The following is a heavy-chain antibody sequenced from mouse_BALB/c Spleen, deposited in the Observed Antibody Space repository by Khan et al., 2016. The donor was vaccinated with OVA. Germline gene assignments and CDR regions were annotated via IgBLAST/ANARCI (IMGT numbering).Heavy chain of an antibody. Sequence: EVQRVESGGGLVKPGGSLKLSCAASGFTFSTFAMSWVRQTPEKRLEWVATISSDGDYTYYPDNVTGRFTISRDNAKHTLYLQMSSLRSEDTAMYYCARSPYGNFAYWGQGTLVTVSA. CDR3: ARSPYGNFAY. D-gene: IGHD2-1*01. V-gene: IGHV5-9-3*01. CDR2: ISSDGDYT. CDR1: GFTFSTFA. J-gene: IGHJ3*01.